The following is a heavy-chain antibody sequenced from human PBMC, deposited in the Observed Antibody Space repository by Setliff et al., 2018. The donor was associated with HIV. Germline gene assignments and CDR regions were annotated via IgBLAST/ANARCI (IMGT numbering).Heavy chain of an antibody. V-gene: IGHV3-21*01. Sequence: PGGSLRLSCVASGFTFSSYAMDWVRQAPGKAPEWVSYINSGGTDIHYPDSVKGRFSISRDNTKNSLYLQMNGLRVEDTAVYYCATSLPPGYSYVYDAFDIWGQGTMVTVSS. CDR3: ATSLPPGYSYVYDAFDI. J-gene: IGHJ3*02. D-gene: IGHD5-18*01. CDR1: GFTFSSYA. CDR2: INSGGTDI.